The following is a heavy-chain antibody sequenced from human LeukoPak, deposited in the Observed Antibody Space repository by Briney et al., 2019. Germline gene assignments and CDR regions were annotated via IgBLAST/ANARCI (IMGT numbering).Heavy chain of an antibody. D-gene: IGHD5-24*01. CDR3: VGIRGGYKYPYDI. J-gene: IGHJ3*02. CDR2: INPGGDST. V-gene: IGHV1-46*01. Sequence: ASVKVSCKASGYTFTNYYIHWVRQAPGQGIEWVGLINPGGDSTNYAQKVQGRVTMTRDTSTSTHYMGRGSLRAEYRAVHLWVGIRGGYKYPYDIG. CDR1: GYTFTNYY.